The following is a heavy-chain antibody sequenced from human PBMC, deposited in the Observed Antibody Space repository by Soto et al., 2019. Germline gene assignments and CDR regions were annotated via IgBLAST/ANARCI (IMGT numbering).Heavy chain of an antibody. V-gene: IGHV1-3*01. CDR1: GFTFTSYV. CDR3: ARDPYDYGDHDDYFDY. CDR2: INAGNGDT. Sequence: QVQLVQSGAEVKTPGASVKVSCKTSGFTFTSYVLHWVRQASGQRLEWMGWINAGNGDTKYAQKFQGRVTITRDTFASTVYMELSSLTPEDTAVYYCARDPYDYGDHDDYFDYWGQGTLVTVSS. D-gene: IGHD4-17*01. J-gene: IGHJ4*02.